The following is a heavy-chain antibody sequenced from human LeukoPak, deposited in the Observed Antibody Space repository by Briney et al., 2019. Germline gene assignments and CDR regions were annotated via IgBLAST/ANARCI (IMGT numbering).Heavy chain of an antibody. D-gene: IGHD3-16*02. CDR1: GFTFTTYW. CDR2: IKQDGSEK. J-gene: IGHJ6*03. CDR3: ARDPGSAFGGVIVKVYYYYMDV. V-gene: IGHV3-7*01. Sequence: PGWSLRLSCVGAGFTFTTYWMRWGRQAPGNGLDWVANIKQDGSEKYYVDSVKGRFTISKDNANNSMYLQMNSLRDEDTAVYYCARDPGSAFGGVIVKVYYYYMDVWGKGTTVTISS.